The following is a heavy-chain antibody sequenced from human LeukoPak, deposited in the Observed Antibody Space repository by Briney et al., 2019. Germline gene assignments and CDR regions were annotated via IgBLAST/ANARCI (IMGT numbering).Heavy chain of an antibody. CDR2: INNDGGGT. Sequence: GGSLRLSCAASGFTFSSYWIYWVRQAPGKGLVYVSRINNDGGGTTYADSVRGRFTISRDNARNMVYLQMDSLRADDTAVYYCARGGGYRAFDIWGQGTMVTVSS. J-gene: IGHJ3*02. V-gene: IGHV3-74*03. CDR3: ARGGGYRAFDI. D-gene: IGHD1-26*01. CDR1: GFTFSSYW.